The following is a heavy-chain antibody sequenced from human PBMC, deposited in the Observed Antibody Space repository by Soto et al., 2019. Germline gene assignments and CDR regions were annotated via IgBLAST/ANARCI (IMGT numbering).Heavy chain of an antibody. J-gene: IGHJ3*02. Sequence: PSETLSLTCTVSGGSVSSGSYYWSWIRQPPGKGLEWIGYIYYSGSTNYNPSLKSRVTISVDTSKNQFSLKLSSVTAADTAVYYCASGGTMGAFDIWGQGTMVTVS. V-gene: IGHV4-61*01. CDR2: IYYSGST. CDR1: GGSVSSGSYY. D-gene: IGHD1-7*01. CDR3: ASGGTMGAFDI.